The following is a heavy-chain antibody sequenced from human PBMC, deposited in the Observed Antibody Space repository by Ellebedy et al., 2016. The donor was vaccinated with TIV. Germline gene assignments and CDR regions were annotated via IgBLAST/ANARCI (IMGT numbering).Heavy chain of an antibody. D-gene: IGHD2-8*02. Sequence: PGGSLRLSCAASGFTFSSYAMSWVRQAPGKGLEWVSTISGSGVTTYYADSVKGRFTISRDNSKNTLYLQMNSLRAEDTAVYYCAEGETVLYYWGLGTLVTVSS. J-gene: IGHJ4*02. CDR2: ISGSGVTT. CDR1: GFTFSSYA. V-gene: IGHV3-23*01. CDR3: AEGETVLYY.